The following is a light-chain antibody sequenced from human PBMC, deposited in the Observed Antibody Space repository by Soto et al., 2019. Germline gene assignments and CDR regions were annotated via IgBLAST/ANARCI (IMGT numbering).Light chain of an antibody. V-gene: IGKV3-20*01. J-gene: IGKJ1*01. CDR2: GAS. CDR1: QSVTNSF. Sequence: DIFLSQSPVTLSLTPLEIATFPCRVSQSVTNSFLAWYQQKPGQAPRLLIYGASRRATGIPDRFTGSGSGTDFTLTISRLEPEDFAVYYCQQYVSSPWAFGQGTKVDIK. CDR3: QQYVSSPWA.